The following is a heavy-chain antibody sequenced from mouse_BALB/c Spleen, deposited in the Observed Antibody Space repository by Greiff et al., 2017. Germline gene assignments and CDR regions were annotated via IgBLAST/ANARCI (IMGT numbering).Heavy chain of an antibody. Sequence: DVKLVESGGDLVKPGGSLKLSCAASGFTFSSYGMSWVRQTPDKRLEWVATISSGGSYTYYPDSVKGRFTISRDNAKNTLYLQMSSLKSEDTAMYYCARHGGYYWYFDVWGAGTTVTVSS. CDR1: GFTFSSYG. CDR3: ARHGGYYWYFDV. D-gene: IGHD2-2*01. J-gene: IGHJ1*01. V-gene: IGHV5-6*02. CDR2: ISSGGSYT.